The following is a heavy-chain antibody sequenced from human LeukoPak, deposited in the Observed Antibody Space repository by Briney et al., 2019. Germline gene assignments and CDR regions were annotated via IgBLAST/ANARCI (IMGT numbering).Heavy chain of an antibody. Sequence: GGSLRLSCAASGFTFSSYGMHWVRQAPGKGLEWVAVIWYDGSNKYYADSVKGRFTISRDNSKNSLYLQMSNLRAEDTAVYFCARGGGLDVWGQGATVTVSS. CDR2: IWYDGSNK. V-gene: IGHV3-33*01. J-gene: IGHJ6*02. D-gene: IGHD3-16*01. CDR3: ARGGGLDV. CDR1: GFTFSSYG.